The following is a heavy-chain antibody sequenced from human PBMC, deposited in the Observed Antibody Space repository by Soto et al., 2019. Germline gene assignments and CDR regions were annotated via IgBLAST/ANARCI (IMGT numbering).Heavy chain of an antibody. V-gene: IGHV4-39*01. CDR1: GGSISSSSYY. Sequence: QLQLQESGPGLVKPSETLSLTCTVSGGSISSSSYYWGWIRQPPGKGLEWIGSIYYSGSTYYNPSPEYRGPIPVHTSKNQVYLELSPVGRVVTAVYYCARQYSGYDDAFDIWGQGTMVTVSS. J-gene: IGHJ3*02. CDR2: IYYSGST. D-gene: IGHD5-12*01. CDR3: ARQYSGYDDAFDI.